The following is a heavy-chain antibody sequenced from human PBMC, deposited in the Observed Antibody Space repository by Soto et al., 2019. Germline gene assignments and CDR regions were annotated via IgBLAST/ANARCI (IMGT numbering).Heavy chain of an antibody. CDR2: INPNSGDT. D-gene: IGHD3-22*01. CDR3: ARARVYYDTGGYFNS. CDR1: GYTFTVYY. Sequence: ASVKVSGKASGYTFTVYYLHCVLQAPGQGLEWMGCINPNSGDTIYAQKFQGWVTMTRDTSINTAYMELSRLRSDDTAVYYCARARVYYDTGGYFNSWGQGTLVTVSS. V-gene: IGHV1-2*04. J-gene: IGHJ4*02.